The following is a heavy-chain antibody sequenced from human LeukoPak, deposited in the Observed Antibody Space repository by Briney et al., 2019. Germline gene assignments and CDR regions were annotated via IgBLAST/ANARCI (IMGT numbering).Heavy chain of an antibody. D-gene: IGHD2-21*01. CDR2: ISGSGGST. CDR1: GFTFSSYA. Sequence: GGSLRLSCAASGFTFSSYAMSWVRQAPGKGLEWVSAISGSGGSTYYADSVKGRFTSSRDNSKNTLYLQMNSLRAEDTAVYYCAKFLPTHIVVANYYFDYWGQGTLVTVSS. CDR3: AKFLPTHIVVANYYFDY. V-gene: IGHV3-23*01. J-gene: IGHJ4*02.